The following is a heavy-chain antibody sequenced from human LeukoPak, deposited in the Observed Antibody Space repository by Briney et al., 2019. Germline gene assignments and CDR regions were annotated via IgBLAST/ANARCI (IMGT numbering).Heavy chain of an antibody. D-gene: IGHD6-6*01. Sequence: ASAKVSCKASGYTFTSYYMHWVRQAPGQGLEWMGIINPSGGSTSYAQKFQGRVTMTRDMSTGTVYMELSSLRSEDTAVYYCARVVLDYSSSSGGPFDYWGQGTLVTVSS. CDR2: INPSGGST. V-gene: IGHV1-46*01. J-gene: IGHJ4*02. CDR3: ARVVLDYSSSSGGPFDY. CDR1: GYTFTSYY.